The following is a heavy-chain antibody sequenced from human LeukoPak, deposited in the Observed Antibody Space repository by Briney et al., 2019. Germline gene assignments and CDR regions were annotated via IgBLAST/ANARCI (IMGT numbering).Heavy chain of an antibody. CDR3: ARGDYDGSGYFTN. CDR1: GYTFISDY. CDR2: INPNGGST. J-gene: IGHJ4*02. Sequence: ASVKVSCKASGYTFISDYMYWVRQARGQGLEWMGIINPNGGSTGYAQKFQGRVIMTQDTSTSTVYMELSSLRSEDTAVYYCARGDYDGSGYFTNWGQGTLVTVSS. V-gene: IGHV1-46*01. D-gene: IGHD3-22*01.